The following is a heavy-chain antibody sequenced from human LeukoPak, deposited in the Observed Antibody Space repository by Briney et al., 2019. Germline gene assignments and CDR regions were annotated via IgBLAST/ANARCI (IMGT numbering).Heavy chain of an antibody. J-gene: IGHJ4*02. Sequence: ASVKVFCKASGYTFTGYYMHCVRQAPGQGLEWMGWINPNSGGTNYAQKFQGRVTMTRDTSISTAYMELSRLRSDDTAVYYCAGLVGATMFAYWGQGTLVTVSS. CDR3: AGLVGATMFAY. D-gene: IGHD1-26*01. CDR1: GYTFTGYY. V-gene: IGHV1-2*02. CDR2: INPNSGGT.